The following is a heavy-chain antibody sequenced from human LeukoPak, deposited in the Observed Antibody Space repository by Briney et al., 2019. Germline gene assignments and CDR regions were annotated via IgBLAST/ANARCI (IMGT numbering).Heavy chain of an antibody. CDR1: GFTFSSYA. J-gene: IGHJ6*02. Sequence: GGSLRLSCAASGFTFSSYAIHWVRQAPGKGLEWVALISYDGSNKYYADSVKGRFTISRDNSKNTLYLQMNSLRAEDTAVYYCAKDPYSSGWYVFPYYYGMDVWGQGTTVTVSS. CDR3: AKDPYSSGWYVFPYYYGMDV. V-gene: IGHV3-30-3*01. CDR2: ISYDGSNK. D-gene: IGHD6-19*01.